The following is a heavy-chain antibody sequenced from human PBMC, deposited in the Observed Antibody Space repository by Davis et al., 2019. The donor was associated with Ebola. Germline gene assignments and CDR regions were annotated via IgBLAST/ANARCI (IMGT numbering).Heavy chain of an antibody. CDR3: ARALSGYYYFDL. Sequence: GGSLRLSCAASGFTFSSYAMSWVRQAPGKGLEWVSAISGSGGSTYYADSVKGRFTISRDNSKNTLYLQMNSLRAEDTAVYYCARALSGYYYFDLWGRGTLVTVSS. D-gene: IGHD3-3*01. V-gene: IGHV3-23*01. J-gene: IGHJ2*01. CDR2: ISGSGGST. CDR1: GFTFSSYA.